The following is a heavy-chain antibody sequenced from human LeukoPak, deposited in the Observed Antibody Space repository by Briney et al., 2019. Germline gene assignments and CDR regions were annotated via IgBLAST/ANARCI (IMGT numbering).Heavy chain of an antibody. D-gene: IGHD4-23*01. V-gene: IGHV4-4*02. CDR1: GDSINSGIW. CDR2: IFRDGRT. Sequence: SGTLSLTCIVSGDSINSGIWWTWVRQPPGKGLEWVGEIFRDGRTNYNPSLKSRITMSLDKSKNQFSLKVNSVTAADTAVYYCARNGGKSDFGYWGQGTLVTVSS. CDR3: ARNGGKSDFGY. J-gene: IGHJ4*02.